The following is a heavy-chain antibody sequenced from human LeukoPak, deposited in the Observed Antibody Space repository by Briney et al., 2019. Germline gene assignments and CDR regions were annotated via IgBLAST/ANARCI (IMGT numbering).Heavy chain of an antibody. CDR1: GFTFSTYG. V-gene: IGHV3-33*06. CDR2: IWYDGSDK. J-gene: IGHJ4*01. Sequence: PGRSLRLSCAASGFTFSTYGMHWVRQAPGKGLEWVAVIWYDGSDKFYADSVKGRFTISRDDSKNTVYLQMNSLRAEDTAVYSCAKYTSGTSYRGLDQWGHGTLVTVSS. D-gene: IGHD3-10*01. CDR3: AKYTSGTSYRGLDQ.